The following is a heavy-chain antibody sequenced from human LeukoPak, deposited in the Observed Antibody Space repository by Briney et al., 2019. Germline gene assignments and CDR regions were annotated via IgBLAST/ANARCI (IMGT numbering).Heavy chain of an antibody. D-gene: IGHD2-2*01. J-gene: IGHJ4*02. CDR3: AKDRPCSSTSCYHDY. V-gene: IGHV3-30*02. CDR1: GFTFSSYG. Sequence: PGGSLRLSCAASGFTFSSYGMHWVRQAPGKGLEWVAFIRYDGSNKYYADSVKGRFTISRDNSKNTLYLQMNSLRAEDTAVYYCAKDRPCSSTSCYHDYWGQGTLVTVSS. CDR2: IRYDGSNK.